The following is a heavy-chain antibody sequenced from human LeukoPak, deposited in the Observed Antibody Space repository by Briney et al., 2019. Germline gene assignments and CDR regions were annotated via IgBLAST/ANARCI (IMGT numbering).Heavy chain of an antibody. CDR1: GGSLSTSDYY. CDR3: ARSCGSTSCSDGDWFDP. J-gene: IGHJ5*02. D-gene: IGHD2-2*01. CDR2: IHYSGGT. Sequence: PGETLSLTCTVSGGSLSTSDYYWGWIRQPPGKGLEGLASIHYSGGTYFNPSLKSRVTISVDTSRNEFSLKVTSVTAADTAVYYCARSCGSTSCSDGDWFDPWGQGTLVTVSS. V-gene: IGHV4-39*01.